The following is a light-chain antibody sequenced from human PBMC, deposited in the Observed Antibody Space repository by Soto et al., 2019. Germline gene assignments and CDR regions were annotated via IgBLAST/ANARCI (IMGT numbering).Light chain of an antibody. CDR1: SSDVGGYNY. CDR2: DVS. J-gene: IGLJ1*01. Sequence: QSALTQPASVSGSPGQSITISCTGTSSDVGGYNYVSWYQHHPGKAPKLIIYDVSNRPSGVSIRFSGSKSDNTASLTISGSQPENEDEYHYSSYTTSNARQNVFGTGTKLTVL. CDR3: SSYTTSNARQNV. V-gene: IGLV2-14*03.